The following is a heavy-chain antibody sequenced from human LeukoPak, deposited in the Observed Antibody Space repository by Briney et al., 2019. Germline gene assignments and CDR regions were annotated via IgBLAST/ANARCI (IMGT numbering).Heavy chain of an antibody. D-gene: IGHD3-3*01. CDR3: ARDQSYDFWSGYFDY. Sequence: GASVKVSCKASGYTFTSYYMHWVRQAPGQGLEWMGIINPSGGSTSYAQKFQGRVTMTRDTSTSTVYMEPSSLRSEDTAVYYCARDQSYDFWSGYFDYWGQGTLVTVSS. CDR2: INPSGGST. CDR1: GYTFTSYY. J-gene: IGHJ4*02. V-gene: IGHV1-46*01.